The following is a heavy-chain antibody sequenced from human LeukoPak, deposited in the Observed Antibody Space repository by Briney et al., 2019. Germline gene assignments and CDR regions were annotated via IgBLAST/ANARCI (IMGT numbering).Heavy chain of an antibody. V-gene: IGHV4-59*01. CDR2: IYYSGST. CDR3: ARGYAGAATFDY. D-gene: IGHD1-26*01. J-gene: IGHJ4*02. Sequence: SETLSLTCTVSGGAISSYYWSWIRQPPGKGLEWIGYIYYSGSTNYNPSLKSRVTISVDTSKNQFSLKLTTVTAADTAVYYCARGYAGAATFDYWGQGTLVTASS. CDR1: GGAISSYY.